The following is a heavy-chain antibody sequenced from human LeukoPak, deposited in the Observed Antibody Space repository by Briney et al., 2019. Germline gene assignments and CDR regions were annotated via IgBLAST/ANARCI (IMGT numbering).Heavy chain of an antibody. J-gene: IGHJ4*02. D-gene: IGHD3-22*01. CDR3: ARDLLLSYYYDSSGRPRFDY. CDR1: GYTFTSYG. CDR2: ISAYNGNT. V-gene: IGHV1-18*01. Sequence: ASVKVSCKASGYTFTSYGIIWVRQAPGQGLEWMGWISAYNGNTNYAQKLQGRVTMTTDTSTSTAYMELRSLRSDDTAVYYCARDLLLSYYYDSSGRPRFDYWGQGTLVTVSS.